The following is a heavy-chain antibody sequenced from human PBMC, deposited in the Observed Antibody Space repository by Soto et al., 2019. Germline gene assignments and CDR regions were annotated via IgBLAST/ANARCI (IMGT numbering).Heavy chain of an antibody. J-gene: IGHJ5*02. D-gene: IGHD2-15*01. Sequence: PGWSLRHSCSAAISRPGHYFIAWIRQAPGKGLEWVSYISSTSIYTNYADSVKGRFTISRDNAKNSLFLQMNSLRPEDTAVYYCAREPGYCSGGGCSLGQGT. CDR2: ISSTSIYT. CDR3: AREPGYCSGGGCS. CDR1: ISRPGHYF. V-gene: IGHV3-11*05.